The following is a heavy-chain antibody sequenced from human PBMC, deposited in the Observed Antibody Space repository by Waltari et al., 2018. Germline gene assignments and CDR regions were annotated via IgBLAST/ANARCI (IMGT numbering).Heavy chain of an antibody. D-gene: IGHD2-2*01. V-gene: IGHV1-69*01. Sequence: QVQLMQSGAEVKQPGSSVKVSCKTSGGTLSPYSVSWVRPVPGQGTEWIGGIIPIFGTPNYAQKFQGRVTITADELTSTVYMDLNSLTSDDTAVYYCVRGEGLNGGYCSSSACHSRFDPWGQGTLVTVSS. CDR2: IIPIFGTP. CDR3: VRGEGLNGGYCSSSACHSRFDP. J-gene: IGHJ5*02. CDR1: GGTLSPYS.